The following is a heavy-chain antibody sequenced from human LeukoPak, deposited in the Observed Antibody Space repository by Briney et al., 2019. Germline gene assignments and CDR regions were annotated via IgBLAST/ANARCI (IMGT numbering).Heavy chain of an antibody. CDR1: GYNFPSYW. CDR2: IYPDDSDT. J-gene: IGHJ4*02. CDR3: ARGFGGSTETVFDS. V-gene: IGHV5-51*01. Sequence: GESLKISCKGSGYNFPSYWIGWVRQMPGKGLEWMGIIYPDDSDTTYSPSFQGQVIITADKSISTAYLQWSSLKASDSAIYYCARGFGGSTETVFDSWGQGTLVTVSS. D-gene: IGHD1-26*01.